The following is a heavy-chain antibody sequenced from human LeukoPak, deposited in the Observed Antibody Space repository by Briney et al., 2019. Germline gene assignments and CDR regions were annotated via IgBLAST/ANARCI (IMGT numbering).Heavy chain of an antibody. J-gene: IGHJ5*02. CDR3: ARAGIVVVHYEDWEWFDP. CDR2: INPSSGGT. CDR1: GYTFTGYY. D-gene: IGHD2-2*01. V-gene: IGHV1-2*02. Sequence: ASVKVSCKASGYTFTGYYMHWVRQAPGQGLEWMGWINPSSGGTNYAQKFQGRVTMTRDTSISTAYMELSRLRSDDTAVYYCARAGIVVVHYEDWEWFDPWGQGTLVTVSS.